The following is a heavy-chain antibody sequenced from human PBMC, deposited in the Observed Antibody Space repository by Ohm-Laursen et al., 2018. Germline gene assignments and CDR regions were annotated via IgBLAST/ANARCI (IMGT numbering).Heavy chain of an antibody. CDR1: GFTFSRYA. Sequence: SLRLSCTASGFTFSRYAMSWVRQTPGKGLEWVAAISGSGGSTYYADSVKGRFTISRDNSKNTLYLQMNSLRAEDTAVYYCAKDLPPHYYDSSGYFDYWGQGTLVTVSS. CDR2: ISGSGGST. J-gene: IGHJ4*02. D-gene: IGHD3-22*01. V-gene: IGHV3-23*01. CDR3: AKDLPPHYYDSSGYFDY.